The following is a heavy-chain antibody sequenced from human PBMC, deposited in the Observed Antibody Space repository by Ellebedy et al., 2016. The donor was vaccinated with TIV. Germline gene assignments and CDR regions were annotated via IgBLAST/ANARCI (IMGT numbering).Heavy chain of an antibody. CDR2: ISGFNGNK. D-gene: IGHD4-11*01. CDR3: ARDEDYSNFAWFDP. Sequence: AASVKVSCKASGYTFTNYGLSWIRQAPGQGLEWMGWISGFNGNKNYAQKLQGRVTMTTDTSTSTDYMELRSLTSDDTAVYYCARDEDYSNFAWFDPWGQGTLVTVSS. CDR1: GYTFTNYG. V-gene: IGHV1-18*04. J-gene: IGHJ5*02.